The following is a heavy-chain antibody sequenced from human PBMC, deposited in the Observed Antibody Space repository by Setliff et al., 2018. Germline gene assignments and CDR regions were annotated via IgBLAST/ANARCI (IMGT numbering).Heavy chain of an antibody. V-gene: IGHV3-23*01. CDR3: ASYYYGSGSSYIPPHFDY. CDR2: ITSSGGDT. J-gene: IGHJ4*02. CDR1: GLTFSSYD. D-gene: IGHD3-10*01. Sequence: GGSLRLSCAASGLTFSSYDMNWVRQAPGEGLEWVSTITSSGGDTYYADSVKGRFIVSRDNSKSTLYLQMNSLRAGDTAIYYCASYYYGSGSSYIPPHFDYWGLGTLVTVSS.